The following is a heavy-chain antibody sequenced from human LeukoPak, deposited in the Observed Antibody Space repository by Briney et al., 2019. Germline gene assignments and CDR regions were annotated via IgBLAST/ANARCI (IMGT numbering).Heavy chain of an antibody. D-gene: IGHD2-21*01. CDR3: ARVGGAAEYYFDY. Sequence: PSETLSLTCTVSGGSISSYYWGWIRQPPGKGLEWIGYIYYSGSTNYNPSLKSRVTISVDTSKNQFSLKLSSVTAADTAVYYCARVGGAAEYYFDYWGQGTLVTVSS. CDR1: GGSISSYY. CDR2: IYYSGST. V-gene: IGHV4-59*01. J-gene: IGHJ4*02.